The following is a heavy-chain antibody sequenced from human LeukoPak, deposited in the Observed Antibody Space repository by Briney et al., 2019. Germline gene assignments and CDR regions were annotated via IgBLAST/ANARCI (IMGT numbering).Heavy chain of an antibody. J-gene: IGHJ6*02. CDR2: ISYDGSNK. D-gene: IGHD4-17*01. CDR3: ARTGRYGDYSHYYYYYGMDV. Sequence: PGGSLRLSCAASGFTFSSYGMHWVRQAPGKGLEWVAVISYDGSNKYYADSVKGRFTISRDNAKNSLYLQMNSLRAEDTAVYYCARTGRYGDYSHYYYYYGMDVWGQGTTVTVSS. CDR1: GFTFSSYG. V-gene: IGHV3-30*03.